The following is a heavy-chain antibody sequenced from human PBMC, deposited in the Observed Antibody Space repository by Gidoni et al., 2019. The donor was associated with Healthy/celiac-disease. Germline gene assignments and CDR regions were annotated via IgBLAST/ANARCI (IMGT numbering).Heavy chain of an antibody. CDR1: GYSISSGYY. V-gene: IGHV4-38-2*02. CDR2: IYHSGST. Sequence: QVQLQESGPGLVKPSETLSLTCTVSGYSISSGYYWGWIRQPPGKGLEWSGSIYHSGSTYYNPSLKSRVTISVDTSKNQFSRKLSSVTAADTAVYYGARDSVYGGNSGPVHYWGQGTLVTVSS. CDR3: ARDSVYGGNSGPVHY. J-gene: IGHJ4*02. D-gene: IGHD4-17*01.